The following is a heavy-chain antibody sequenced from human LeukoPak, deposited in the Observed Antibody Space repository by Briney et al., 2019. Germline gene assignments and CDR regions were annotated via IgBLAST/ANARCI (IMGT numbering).Heavy chain of an antibody. V-gene: IGHV3-48*01. CDR1: EFTFSSYS. Sequence: PGGSLRLSCAASEFTFSSYSMNWVRQAPGKGLEWVSYITNSGNSKSYADSVKGRFTISRDNTKNSLYLQMNGLRAEDTAVYYCARGIGTAYFDYWGQGTLVTVSS. D-gene: IGHD5-18*01. CDR3: ARGIGTAYFDY. CDR2: ITNSGNSK. J-gene: IGHJ4*02.